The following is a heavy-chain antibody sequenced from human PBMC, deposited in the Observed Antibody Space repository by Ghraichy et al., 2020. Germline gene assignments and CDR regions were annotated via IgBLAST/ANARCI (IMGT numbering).Heavy chain of an antibody. J-gene: IGHJ4*02. CDR3: ASNQYSSSIDY. CDR1: GGSISSSTYY. D-gene: IGHD6-6*01. Sequence: SETLSLTCTVSGGSISSSTYYWGWLRQPPGKGLEWIGSIYYSGSTYYNPSLNSRVTISVDTSENQFSLKLNSVTAADTAVYYCASNQYSSSIDYWGQGTLVTVSS. V-gene: IGHV4-39*01. CDR2: IYYSGST.